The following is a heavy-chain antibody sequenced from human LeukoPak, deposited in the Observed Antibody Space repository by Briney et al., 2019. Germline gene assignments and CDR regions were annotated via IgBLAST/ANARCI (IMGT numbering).Heavy chain of an antibody. J-gene: IGHJ6*03. D-gene: IGHD5-18*01. Sequence: GGSLRLSCAVSGFTFDDYAMHWVRQAPGKGLEWVSLISWDGGSTYYADSVKGRFTISRDNSKNSLYLQMNSLRAEDTALYYCARTGPTAMVYYLGYYYMDVWGKGTTVTVSS. CDR1: GFTFDDYA. V-gene: IGHV3-43D*03. CDR3: ARTGPTAMVYYLGYYYMDV. CDR2: ISWDGGST.